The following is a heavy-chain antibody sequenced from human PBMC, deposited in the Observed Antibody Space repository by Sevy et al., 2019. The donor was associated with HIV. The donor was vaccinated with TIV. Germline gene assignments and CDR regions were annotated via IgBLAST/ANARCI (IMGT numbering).Heavy chain of an antibody. CDR1: GFTLSSYW. V-gene: IGHV3-7*04. D-gene: IGHD3-10*01. J-gene: IGHJ4*02. Sequence: GGSLRLSCVASGFTLSSYWMSWVRQVPGQGLEWVADIKQDGSDKNYLDSVKGRFTISRDNAKKSLYLQMNNLRVEDPTQYYCVRVRAFLLFGELPRYRFDSWGQGTLLTVSS. CDR3: VRVRAFLLFGELPRYRFDS. CDR2: IKQDGSDK.